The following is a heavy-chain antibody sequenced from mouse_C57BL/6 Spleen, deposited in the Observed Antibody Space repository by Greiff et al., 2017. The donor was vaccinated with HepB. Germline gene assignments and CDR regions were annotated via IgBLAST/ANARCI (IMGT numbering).Heavy chain of an antibody. J-gene: IGHJ4*01. CDR2: ISNGGGST. Sequence: EVKLMESGGGLVQPGGSLKLSCAASGFTFSDYYMYWVRQTPEKRLEWVAYISNGGGSTYYPDTVKGRFTISRDNAKNTLYLQMSRLKSEDTAMYYCARRDDYGDYGYYYAMDYWGQGTSVTVSS. V-gene: IGHV5-12*01. CDR3: ARRDDYGDYGYYYAMDY. CDR1: GFTFSDYY. D-gene: IGHD2-4*01.